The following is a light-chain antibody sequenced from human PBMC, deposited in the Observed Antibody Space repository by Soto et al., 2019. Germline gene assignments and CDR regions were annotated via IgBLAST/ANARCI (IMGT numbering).Light chain of an antibody. J-gene: IGKJ1*01. CDR2: AAS. CDR1: QDIRND. Sequence: AIQMTQSQSSLSASVGDRVTITCRASQDIRNDLGWYQEKVGQAPKLLIYAASKLQSGVPSRFSGSGSGTDFTLTISSLQTEAFATYYCLQDYNYPWTFGQGTKVEI. CDR3: LQDYNYPWT. V-gene: IGKV1-6*01.